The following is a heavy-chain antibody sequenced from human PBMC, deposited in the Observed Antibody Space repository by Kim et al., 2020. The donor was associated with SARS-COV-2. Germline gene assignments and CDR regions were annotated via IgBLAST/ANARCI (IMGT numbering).Heavy chain of an antibody. V-gene: IGHV7-4-1*02. Sequence: ASVKVSCKASGYTFTSYAMNWVRQAPGQGLEWMGWINTNTGNPTYAQGFTGRFVFSLDTSVSTAYLQISSLKAEDTAVYYCARDFVPFGGYDSREDYWGQGTLVTVSS. D-gene: IGHD5-12*01. CDR1: GYTFTSYA. J-gene: IGHJ4*02. CDR2: INTNTGNP. CDR3: ARDFVPFGGYDSREDY.